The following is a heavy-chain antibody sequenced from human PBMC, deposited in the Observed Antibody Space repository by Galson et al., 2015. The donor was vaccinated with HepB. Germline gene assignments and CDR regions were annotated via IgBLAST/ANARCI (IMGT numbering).Heavy chain of an antibody. CDR2: IIPIFGSA. D-gene: IGHD3-22*01. V-gene: IGHV1-69*13. J-gene: IGHJ4*02. CDR3: ARLYDTSGYYPY. CDR1: GGTFSTYT. Sequence: SVKVSCKASGGTFSTYTLSWVRQAPGQGLEWMGGIIPIFGSANYAQKFQGRVTITADESTSTTYMELRRLRSEDTAVYYCARLYDTSGYYPYWGQGTLVTVSS.